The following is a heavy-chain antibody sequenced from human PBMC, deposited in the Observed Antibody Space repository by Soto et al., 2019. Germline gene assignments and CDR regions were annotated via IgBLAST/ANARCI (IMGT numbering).Heavy chain of an antibody. V-gene: IGHV3-21*01. CDR1: GFTFSSYS. J-gene: IGHJ6*02. Sequence: VGSLRLSGAASGFTFSSYSMNWVRQAPGKGLEWVSSISSSSSYIYYADSVKGRFTISRDNAKNSLYLQMNSLRAEDTAVYYCARNAHVLRFLEWSRNYGMDVWGQGTTVTVSS. D-gene: IGHD3-3*01. CDR2: ISSSSSYI. CDR3: ARNAHVLRFLEWSRNYGMDV.